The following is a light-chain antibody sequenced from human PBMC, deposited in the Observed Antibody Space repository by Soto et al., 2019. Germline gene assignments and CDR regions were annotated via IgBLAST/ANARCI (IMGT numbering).Light chain of an antibody. Sequence: DIHMTQSPSTLPASVGYRFTITCRASQDIAGYLAWYQHKPGRTPELLIHGASRLQSGVPARFRGSGSGTDFTLSINSLQPEDFETYYCQQAYSFPITFGQGTRLEIK. CDR3: QQAYSFPIT. CDR1: QDIAGY. J-gene: IGKJ5*01. V-gene: IGKV1-12*01. CDR2: GAS.